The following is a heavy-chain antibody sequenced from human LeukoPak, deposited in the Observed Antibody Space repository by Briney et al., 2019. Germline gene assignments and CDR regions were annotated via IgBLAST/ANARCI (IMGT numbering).Heavy chain of an antibody. Sequence: GGSLRLSCTASGFTFGDYAMSWVRQAPGKGLEWVGFIRSKAYGGTTEYAASVKGRFTISRDDSKSIAYLQMNSLKTEDTAVYYCTRDYYDSSGYCPHDYWGQGTLVTVSS. J-gene: IGHJ4*02. D-gene: IGHD3-22*01. CDR1: GFTFGDYA. CDR2: IRSKAYGGTT. CDR3: TRDYYDSSGYCPHDY. V-gene: IGHV3-49*04.